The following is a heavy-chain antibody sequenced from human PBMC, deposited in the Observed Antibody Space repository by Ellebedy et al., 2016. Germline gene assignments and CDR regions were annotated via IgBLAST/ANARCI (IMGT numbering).Heavy chain of an antibody. CDR1: GGTFSSYA. V-gene: IGHV1-69*13. D-gene: IGHD4-23*01. Sequence: SVKVSCXASGGTFSSYAISWVRQAPGQGLEWMGGIIPIFGTANYAQKFQGRVTITADESTSTAYMELSSLRSEDTDVYYCARDYGGKPDYYYYGMDVWGQGTTVTVSS. CDR3: ARDYGGKPDYYYYGMDV. CDR2: IIPIFGTA. J-gene: IGHJ6*02.